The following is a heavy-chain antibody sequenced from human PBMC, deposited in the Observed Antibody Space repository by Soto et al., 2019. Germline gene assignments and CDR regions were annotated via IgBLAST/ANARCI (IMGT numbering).Heavy chain of an antibody. D-gene: IGHD1-26*01. J-gene: IGHJ5*02. V-gene: IGHV4-59*01. CDR3: ARDRTGVGEFDP. CDR2: IYNSKST. CDR1: GDSISNYY. Sequence: QVQLQESGPGLVKPSETLSLTCTVSGDSISNYYWNWIRQPPGKGLEWIGFIYNSKSTNYNPSLKSRVTISVDTSKNQFSLKLNSVTAADTAIYYCARDRTGVGEFDPWGQGTLVTVSS.